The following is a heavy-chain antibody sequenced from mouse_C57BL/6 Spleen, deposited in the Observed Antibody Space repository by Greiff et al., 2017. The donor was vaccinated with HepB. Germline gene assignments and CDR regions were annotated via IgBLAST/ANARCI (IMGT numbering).Heavy chain of an antibody. CDR1: GFTFTSYW. CDR2: IDPSDSET. V-gene: IGHV1-52*01. CDR3: ARSGSYAKDY. Sequence: VQLQESGAELVRPGSSVKLSCKASGFTFTSYWMHWVKQRPIQGLEWIGNIDPSDSETHYNQKFKDKATLTVDKSSSTAYMQLSSLTSEDSAVYYCARSGSYAKDYWGQGTSVTVSS. J-gene: IGHJ4*01.